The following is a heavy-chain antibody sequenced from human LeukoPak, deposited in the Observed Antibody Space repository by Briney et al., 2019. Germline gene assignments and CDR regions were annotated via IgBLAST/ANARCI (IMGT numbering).Heavy chain of an antibody. Sequence: GGSLRLSCAASGFTLSGYEMNWVRQAPGKGLEWVSYISSSGTTIYYADSVKGRFTISRDNAKKSVYLQMNSLRDGDTAVYYCARGLAARLDQWGQGTLVTVSS. CDR3: ARGLAARLDQ. D-gene: IGHD6-6*01. CDR2: ISSSGTTI. V-gene: IGHV3-48*03. CDR1: GFTLSGYE. J-gene: IGHJ4*02.